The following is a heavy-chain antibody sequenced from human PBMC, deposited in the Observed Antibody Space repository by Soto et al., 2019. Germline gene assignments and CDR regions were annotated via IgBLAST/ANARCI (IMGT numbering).Heavy chain of an antibody. D-gene: IGHD5-18*01. CDR1: GFTFRTYW. J-gene: IGHJ6*02. CDR3: ARDGSTSWYSYDYHGMDV. Sequence: SLRLSCGASGFTFRTYWLSWVRQVPGKGLEWVANINQDGSEKNYVDSVKGRFTISRDNAKNSLRLQMSSLRAEDTALYYCARDGSTSWYSYDYHGMDVWGQGTTVTVSS. CDR2: INQDGSEK. V-gene: IGHV3-7*05.